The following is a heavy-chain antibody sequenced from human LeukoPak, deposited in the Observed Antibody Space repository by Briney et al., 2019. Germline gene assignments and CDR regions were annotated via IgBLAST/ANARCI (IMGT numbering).Heavy chain of an antibody. D-gene: IGHD3-9*01. V-gene: IGHV4-38-2*01. CDR3: ARTVLRYFDWLSQGWFDP. Sequence: PSETLSLTCAVSGYSISSGYYWGWIRQPPGKGLEWIGSIHHSGSTYYNPSLKSRVTISVDTSKNQFSLKLSSVTAADTAVYYCARTVLRYFDWLSQGWFDPWGQGTLVTVSS. CDR2: IHHSGST. J-gene: IGHJ5*02. CDR1: GYSISSGYY.